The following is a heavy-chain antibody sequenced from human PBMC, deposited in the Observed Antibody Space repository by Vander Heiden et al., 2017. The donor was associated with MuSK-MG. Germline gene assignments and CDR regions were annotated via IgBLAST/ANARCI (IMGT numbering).Heavy chain of an antibody. J-gene: IGHJ4*02. CDR2: ISSSSRTI. Sequence: VQLVESGGGLVQPGGSLRLSCAASGFTFSTYSMNWVRQAPGKGLEWVSYISSSSRTIYYADSVKGRFTISRDNAKNSLYLQMNSLRAEDTAVYSCVRDAGYCSGGACLPLDYWGQGTLVTVSS. CDR3: VRDAGYCSGGACLPLDY. D-gene: IGHD2-15*01. CDR1: GFTFSTYS. V-gene: IGHV3-48*01.